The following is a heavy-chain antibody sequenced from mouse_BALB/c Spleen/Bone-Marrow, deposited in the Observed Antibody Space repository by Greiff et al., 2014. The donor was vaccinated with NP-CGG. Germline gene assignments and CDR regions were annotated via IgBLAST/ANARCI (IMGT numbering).Heavy chain of an antibody. CDR1: GFTFSSFG. Sequence: VQLKQSGGGLVQPGGSRKLSCAASGFTFSSFGMPWVRQAPEKGLEWVAYINGGSNTIYYADTVKGRFTISRDNPKNTLFLQMTSLRAEDTARYFCARGTTALRYFDVWGAGTTVTVSS. CDR3: ARGTTALRYFDV. V-gene: IGHV5-17*02. CDR2: INGGSNTI. J-gene: IGHJ1*01. D-gene: IGHD1-2*01.